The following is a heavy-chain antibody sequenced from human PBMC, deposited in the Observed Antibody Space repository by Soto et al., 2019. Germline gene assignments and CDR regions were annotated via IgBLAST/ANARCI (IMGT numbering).Heavy chain of an antibody. Sequence: ASVKVSCKASGYTFTSYGISWVRQAPGQGLEWMGRISAYNGNTNYAQKLQGRVTMTTDTSTSTAYMELRSLRSDDTAVYYCARDGITIFGVVARPYGMDVWGQGTTVTVSS. CDR3: ARDGITIFGVVARPYGMDV. V-gene: IGHV1-18*01. D-gene: IGHD3-3*01. CDR1: GYTFTSYG. J-gene: IGHJ6*02. CDR2: ISAYNGNT.